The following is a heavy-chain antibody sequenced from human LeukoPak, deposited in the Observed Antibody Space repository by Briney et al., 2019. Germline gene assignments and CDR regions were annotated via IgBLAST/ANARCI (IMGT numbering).Heavy chain of an antibody. CDR2: IYSGGDT. Sequence: GGSLRLSCAASGFTVSSNYMGWVRQAPGKGLEWVSVIYSGGDTYYADAVKGRFTISRDNSKNMIYLEMTSLKAEDTAVYYCAKERNLEIAVAGTIFDYWGQGTLVTVSS. CDR3: AKERNLEIAVAGTIFDY. V-gene: IGHV3-66*01. J-gene: IGHJ4*02. CDR1: GFTVSSNY. D-gene: IGHD6-19*01.